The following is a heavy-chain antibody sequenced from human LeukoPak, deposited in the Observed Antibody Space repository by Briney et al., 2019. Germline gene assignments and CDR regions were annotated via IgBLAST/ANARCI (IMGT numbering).Heavy chain of an antibody. J-gene: IGHJ4*02. Sequence: GGSLRLSCAASGVTLSSYAMSWVRQAPGKGLECVSTISGTAGNTYYADSVKGRFTISRDNSKNTLYLQMNSLRAEDTAVYYCAKDRSSGWNSFFDYWGQGTLVTVSS. D-gene: IGHD6-19*01. CDR3: AKDRSSGWNSFFDY. CDR1: GVTLSSYA. CDR2: ISGTAGNT. V-gene: IGHV3-23*01.